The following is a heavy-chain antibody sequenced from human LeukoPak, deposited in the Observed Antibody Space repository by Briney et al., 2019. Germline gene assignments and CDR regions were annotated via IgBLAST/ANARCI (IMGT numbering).Heavy chain of an antibody. CDR1: GYTFTGYY. J-gene: IGHJ5*02. Sequence: GASVKVSCKASGYTFTGYYMHWVRQAPGQGLEWMGWINPNSGGTNYAQKFQGRVTMTRDTSISTAYMELSRLRSDDTAVYYCAREGYCSGGSCHNWFDPWGQGTLVTVSS. D-gene: IGHD2-15*01. CDR2: INPNSGGT. V-gene: IGHV1-2*02. CDR3: AREGYCSGGSCHNWFDP.